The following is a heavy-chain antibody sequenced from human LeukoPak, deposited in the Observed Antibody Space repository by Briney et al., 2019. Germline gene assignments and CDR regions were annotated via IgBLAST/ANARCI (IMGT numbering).Heavy chain of an antibody. V-gene: IGHV4-61*08. Sequence: PSETLSLTCTVSGGSISSGDYYWSWIRQPPGKGLEWIGYIYCSGSTNYNPSLKSRVTISVDTSKNQFSLKLSSVTAADTAVYYCASTYDSSGYPGLDYWGQGTLVTVSS. CDR1: GGSISSGDYY. J-gene: IGHJ4*02. D-gene: IGHD3-22*01. CDR3: ASTYDSSGYPGLDY. CDR2: IYCSGST.